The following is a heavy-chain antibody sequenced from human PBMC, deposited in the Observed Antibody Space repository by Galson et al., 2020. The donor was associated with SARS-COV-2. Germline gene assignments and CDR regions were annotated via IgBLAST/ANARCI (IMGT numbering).Heavy chain of an antibody. V-gene: IGHV3-21*01. CDR2: ISSSSSYI. CDR3: ARGEIVVVPAAMSYYYDSSGYYQGAFDI. D-gene: IGHD3-22*01. Sequence: GGSLRLSCAASGFTFSSYSMNWVRQAPGKGLEWVSSISSSSSYIYYADSVQGRITISRDNAKNSLYLQMNSLRAEDTAVYYCARGEIVVVPAAMSYYYDSSGYYQGAFDIWGQGTMVTVSS. CDR1: GFTFSSYS. J-gene: IGHJ3*02.